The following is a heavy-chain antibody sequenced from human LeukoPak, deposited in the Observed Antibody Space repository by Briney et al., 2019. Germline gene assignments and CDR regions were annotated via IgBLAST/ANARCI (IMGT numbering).Heavy chain of an antibody. J-gene: IGHJ3*02. CDR3: ARATRSGGFGELYNAFDI. V-gene: IGHV1-2*02. Sequence: VASVKASCKASGYTFTGYYMHWVRQAPGQGLEWMGWINPNSGGTNYAQKFQGRVTMTRDTSISTAYMELSRLRSDDTAVYYCARATRSGGFGELYNAFDIRGQGTMVTVSS. D-gene: IGHD3-10*01. CDR1: GYTFTGYY. CDR2: INPNSGGT.